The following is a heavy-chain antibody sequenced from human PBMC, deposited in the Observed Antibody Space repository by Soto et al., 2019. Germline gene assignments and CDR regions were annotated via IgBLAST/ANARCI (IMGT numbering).Heavy chain of an antibody. Sequence: SETLSLTCAVYGGSFSGYYWSWIRQPPGKGLEWIGEINHSGSTNYNPSLKSRVTISVDTSKNQFSLKLSSVTAADTAVYYCARMVGATRRFDYWGQGTLVTVSS. J-gene: IGHJ4*02. V-gene: IGHV4-34*01. CDR1: GGSFSGYY. CDR3: ARMVGATRRFDY. CDR2: INHSGST. D-gene: IGHD1-26*01.